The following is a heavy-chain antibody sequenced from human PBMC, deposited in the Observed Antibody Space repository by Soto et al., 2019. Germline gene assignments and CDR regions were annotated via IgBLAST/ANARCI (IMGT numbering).Heavy chain of an antibody. CDR2: IHYTGHT. CDR1: GGSISNFY. Sequence: QVQLQESGTGLVKPSETLSLICTVSGGSISNFYWSWTRQSPGKGLEWIGYIHYTGHTNYNPSLKSRVTISLDTSKSQFSLMLNSVTAADTAVYYCARTGNDNGGFYLDYWGQGTLVTVSS. CDR3: ARTGNDNGGFYLDY. V-gene: IGHV4-59*01. J-gene: IGHJ4*02. D-gene: IGHD4-17*01.